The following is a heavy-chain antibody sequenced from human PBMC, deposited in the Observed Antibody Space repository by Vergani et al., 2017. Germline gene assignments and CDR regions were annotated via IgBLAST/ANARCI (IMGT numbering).Heavy chain of an antibody. CDR1: GGSISSGGYY. D-gene: IGHD3-3*01. Sequence: QVQLQESGPGLVKPSQTLSLTCTVSGGSISSGGYYWSWLRQHPGKGLEWIGYIYYSGSTYYNPSLKSRVTISVDTSKNQFSLKLSSVTAADTAVYYCARARSDFWSGYPLDYWGQGTLVTVSS. J-gene: IGHJ4*02. CDR3: ARARSDFWSGYPLDY. CDR2: IYYSGST. V-gene: IGHV4-31*03.